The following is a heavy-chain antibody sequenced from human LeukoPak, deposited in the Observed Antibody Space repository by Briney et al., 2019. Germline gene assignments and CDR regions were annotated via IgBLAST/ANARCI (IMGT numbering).Heavy chain of an antibody. J-gene: IGHJ4*02. CDR1: GFTFSSYW. V-gene: IGHV3-7*01. CDR2: IKQDGNEK. Sequence: GGSLRLSCAASGFTFSSYWMSWVRQAPGKGLEWVANIKQDGNEKYYVDSVKGRFTISRDNAKNSLYLQMNSLRAEDTAVYYCVRMGRYGDYDYWGQGTLITVSS. CDR3: VRMGRYGDYDY. D-gene: IGHD4-17*01.